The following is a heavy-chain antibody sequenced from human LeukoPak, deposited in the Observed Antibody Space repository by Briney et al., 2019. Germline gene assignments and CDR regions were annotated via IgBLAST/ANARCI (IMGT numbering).Heavy chain of an antibody. CDR2: IIPILGIA. CDR3: AVVPAATPNYYYYYMDV. V-gene: IGHV1-69*04. D-gene: IGHD2-2*01. CDR1: GGTFSSYA. Sequence: ASVKVSCKASGGTFSSYAISWVRQAPGQGLEWMGRIIPILGIANYAQKFQGRVTITADESTSTAYMELSSLRSEDTAVYYCAVVPAATPNYYYYYMDVWGKGTTVTVSS. J-gene: IGHJ6*03.